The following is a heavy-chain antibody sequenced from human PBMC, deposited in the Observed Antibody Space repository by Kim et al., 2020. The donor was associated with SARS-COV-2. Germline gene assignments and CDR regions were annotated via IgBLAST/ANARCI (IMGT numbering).Heavy chain of an antibody. CDR1: GGSISSSSYY. V-gene: IGHV4-39*07. D-gene: IGHD6-13*01. CDR2: IYYSGST. J-gene: IGHJ4*02. CDR3: ARDGADSSSPSNFDY. Sequence: SETLSLTCTVSGGSISSSSYYWGWIRQPPGKGLEWIGSIYYSGSTYYNPSLKRRVTISVDTSKNQYSLKLSSVTAADTAVYYCARDGADSSSPSNFDYWGQGTLVTVSS.